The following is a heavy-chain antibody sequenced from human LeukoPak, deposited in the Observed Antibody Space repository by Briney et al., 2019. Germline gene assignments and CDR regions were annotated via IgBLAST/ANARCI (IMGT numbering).Heavy chain of an antibody. J-gene: IGHJ6*03. CDR2: ITNSGSTT. D-gene: IGHD6-13*01. CDR1: GFTFSSYA. Sequence: GGSLRLSCAASGFTFSSYAMSWVRQAPGKGLEWVSAITNSGSTTYYANSVKGRFTISRGDSKNTLYLQMDSLRAEDTAAYYCAKERQQLALWGYVDVWGKGTTVTVSS. V-gene: IGHV3-23*01. CDR3: AKERQQLALWGYVDV.